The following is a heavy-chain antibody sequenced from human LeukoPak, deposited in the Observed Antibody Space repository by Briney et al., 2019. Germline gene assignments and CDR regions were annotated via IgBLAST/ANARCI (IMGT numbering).Heavy chain of an antibody. CDR2: FYYSGST. J-gene: IGHJ3*02. CDR3: ARHMGTVVTGTGGDAFDT. CDR1: GASVSSSTYC. Sequence: PSETLSLTCTVSGASVSSSTYCWGWIRQPPGKGLEWIGTFYYSGSTYYNPSLKSRVTISVDRSKNQFSLKLTYVTAADTAVYHRARHMGTVVTGTGGDAFDTWGQGTMVTVSS. V-gene: IGHV4-39*01. D-gene: IGHD2-8*02.